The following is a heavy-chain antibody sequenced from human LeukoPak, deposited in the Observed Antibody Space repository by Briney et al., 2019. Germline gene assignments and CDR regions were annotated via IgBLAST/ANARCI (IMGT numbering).Heavy chain of an antibody. CDR3: ATAVASSSGWYADY. J-gene: IGHJ4*02. CDR1: GFTFRSYG. CDR2: IWYDGSNK. V-gene: IGHV3-33*01. D-gene: IGHD6-19*01. Sequence: GGSLRLSCAASGFTFRSYGMHWVRQAPGKGLEWVAVIWYDGSNKYYADSVKGRFTVSRDNSRNTLYLQMNSLRAEDTAVYYCATAVASSSGWYADYWGQGTLVTVSS.